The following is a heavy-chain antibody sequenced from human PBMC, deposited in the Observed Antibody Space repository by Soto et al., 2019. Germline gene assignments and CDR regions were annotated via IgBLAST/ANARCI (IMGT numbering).Heavy chain of an antibody. V-gene: IGHV4-30-2*01. CDR3: ARAQFYSGSGNYNNLMFDA. CDR1: GGSIGGVGYS. D-gene: IGHD3-10*01. CDR2: MYHSGTF. J-gene: IGHJ5*02. Sequence: SSETLSLTCAVSGGSIGGVGYSWSWIRQPPGGGLEWIGYMYHSGTFLKSPSLKTRLTMSLDVSKNQFSLTLNSMTAADTAVYYCARAQFYSGSGNYNNLMFDAWGQGIQVTVSS.